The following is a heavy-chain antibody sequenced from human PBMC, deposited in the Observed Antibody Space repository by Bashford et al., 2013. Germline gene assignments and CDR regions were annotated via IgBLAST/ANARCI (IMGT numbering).Heavy chain of an antibody. D-gene: IGHD1-26*01. J-gene: IGHJ3*02. V-gene: IGHV1-2*02. Sequence: ASVKVSCKASGYTFSDYYLHWVRQAPGQGLEWMGWINPNPNSGATNYAQKFQGRVTITADESPGTAYMELTNLRSEDTAVYYCARQYSGSRYTFDTWGQGTMVTVSS. CDR2: INPNPNSGAT. CDR3: ARQYSGSRYTFDT. CDR1: GYTFSDYY.